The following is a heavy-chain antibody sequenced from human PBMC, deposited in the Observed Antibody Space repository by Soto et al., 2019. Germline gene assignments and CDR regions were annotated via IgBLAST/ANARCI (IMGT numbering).Heavy chain of an antibody. CDR3: ARHRIPVKYYYYMDV. D-gene: IGHD5-18*01. CDR2: IYPGDSDT. CDR1: GYSFTSYW. V-gene: IGHV5-51*01. Sequence: GESLKISCKGSGYSFTSYWIGWVRQMPGKGLEWMGIIYPGDSDTRYSPSFQGQVTISADKSISTAYLQWSSLKASDTAMYYCARHRIPVKYYYYMDVWGKGTTVTVS. J-gene: IGHJ6*03.